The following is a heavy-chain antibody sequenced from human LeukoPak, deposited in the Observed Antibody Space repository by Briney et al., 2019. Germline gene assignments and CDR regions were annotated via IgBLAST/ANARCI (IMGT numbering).Heavy chain of an antibody. CDR3: ARRQIYFDY. CDR2: IFSSGST. CDR1: GGSLSPYH. J-gene: IGHJ4*02. V-gene: IGHV4-4*09. Sequence: SETLSLTCSASGGSLSPYHWSWIRQPPGKGLEWIGYIFSSGSTNYNPSLKSRVTISVDTSRNQFSLKLSSVTAADTAVYYCARRQIYFDYWGQGTLVTVSS.